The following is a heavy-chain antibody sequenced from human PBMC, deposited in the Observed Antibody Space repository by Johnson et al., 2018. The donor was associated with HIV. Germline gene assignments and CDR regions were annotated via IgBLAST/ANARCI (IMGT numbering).Heavy chain of an antibody. CDR3: AREAYCSGGSCYDAFDI. Sequence: HVQLVESGGGLVQPGRSLRLSCVASGFTFDDYAMHWVRQAPGKGLEWVAIISYDGTNKYYADSVKGRLTISRDRSKNTLYLQMNSLRAEDTAVYYCAREAYCSGGSCYDAFDIWGQGTMVTVSS. CDR1: GFTFDDYA. J-gene: IGHJ3*02. V-gene: IGHV3-30*04. D-gene: IGHD2-15*01. CDR2: ISYDGTNK.